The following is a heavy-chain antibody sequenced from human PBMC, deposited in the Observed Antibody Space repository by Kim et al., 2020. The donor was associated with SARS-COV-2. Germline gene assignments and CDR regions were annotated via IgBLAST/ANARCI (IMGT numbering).Heavy chain of an antibody. Sequence: GGSLRLSCAASGFTFSEYSMTWVRQAPGKGLEWVSFISSSGSTIFYADSVKGRFTISRDNAKNSLYLQMNSLRAEDTAVFYCARVGATSFDSWGQGTPVT. V-gene: IGHV3-11*01. CDR3: ARVGATSFDS. J-gene: IGHJ4*02. CDR1: GFTFSEYS. CDR2: ISSSGSTI. D-gene: IGHD1-26*01.